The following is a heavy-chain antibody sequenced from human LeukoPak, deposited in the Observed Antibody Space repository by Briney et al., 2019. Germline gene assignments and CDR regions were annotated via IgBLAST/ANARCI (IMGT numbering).Heavy chain of an antibody. D-gene: IGHD6-13*01. CDR1: GFTFSSYG. V-gene: IGHV3-30*03. CDR3: ARDRGSWYPKGFDY. Sequence: PGGSLRLSCAASGFTFSSYGMHWVRQAPGKGLEWVAVISYDGSNKYYADSVKGRFTISRDNAKNSLYLQMNSLRAEDTAVYYCARDRGSWYPKGFDYWGQGTLVTVSS. J-gene: IGHJ4*02. CDR2: ISYDGSNK.